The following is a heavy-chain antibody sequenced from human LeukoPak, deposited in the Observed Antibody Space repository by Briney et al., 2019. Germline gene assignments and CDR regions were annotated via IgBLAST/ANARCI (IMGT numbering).Heavy chain of an antibody. D-gene: IGHD3-22*01. CDR3: ARNYYDSSGSLDY. CDR1: GFTFSSYS. J-gene: IGHJ4*02. Sequence: GGSLRLSCAASGFTFSSYSMNWVRQAPGKGLEWVSFISSSSSYIYYADSVKGRFTISRDNAKNSMYLQMNSLRAEDTAVYYCARNYYDSSGSLDYWGQGMLVTVSP. V-gene: IGHV3-21*01. CDR2: ISSSSSYI.